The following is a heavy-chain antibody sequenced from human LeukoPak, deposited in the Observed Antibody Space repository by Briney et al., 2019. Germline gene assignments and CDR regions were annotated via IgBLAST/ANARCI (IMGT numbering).Heavy chain of an antibody. V-gene: IGHV3-21*01. D-gene: IGHD3-22*01. Sequence: PGGSLRLSCAASGFTFSSYSMNWVRQAPGKGLEWVSSISSSSSYIYYADSVKGRFTISRDNAKNSLYLQMNSLRAEDTAVYYCAREYCYDSSGYYYASYYMDVWGKGTTVTVSS. J-gene: IGHJ6*03. CDR2: ISSSSSYI. CDR1: GFTFSSYS. CDR3: AREYCYDSSGYYYASYYMDV.